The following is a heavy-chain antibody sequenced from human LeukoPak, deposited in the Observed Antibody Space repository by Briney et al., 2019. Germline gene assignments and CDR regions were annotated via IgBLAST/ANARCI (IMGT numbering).Heavy chain of an antibody. D-gene: IGHD5-24*01. J-gene: IGHJ4*02. CDR2: IWYDGSNK. CDR1: GFTFSSYG. V-gene: IGHV3-33*01. Sequence: GRSLRLSCAAPGFTFSSYGMHWVRQAPGKGLEWVAVIWYDGSNKYYADSVKGRFTISRDNSKNTLYLQMNSLRAEDTAVYYCARDGWVITVREMGDFDYWGQGTLVTVSS. CDR3: ARDGWVITVREMGDFDY.